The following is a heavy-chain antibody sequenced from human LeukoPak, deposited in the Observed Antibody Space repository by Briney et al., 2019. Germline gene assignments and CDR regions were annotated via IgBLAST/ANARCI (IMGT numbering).Heavy chain of an antibody. CDR2: ISYDGSNK. J-gene: IGHJ3*02. CDR1: GFTFSSYA. Sequence: PGGSLRLSCAASGFTFSSYAMHWVRQAPGKGLEWVAVISYDGSNKYYADSVKGRFTISRDNSKNTLYLQMNSLRAEDTAVYYCARVTVPAAIGGAFDIWGQGTMVTVSS. D-gene: IGHD2-2*01. V-gene: IGHV3-30-3*01. CDR3: ARVTVPAAIGGAFDI.